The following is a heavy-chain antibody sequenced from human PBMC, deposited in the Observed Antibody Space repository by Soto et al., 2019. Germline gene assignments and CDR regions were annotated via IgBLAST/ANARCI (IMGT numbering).Heavy chain of an antibody. CDR3: AVPIPGIAVAGGFADFDY. CDR2: IDPSDSYT. Sequence: QVPGKGLEWMGRIDPSDSYTNYSPSFQGHVTISADKSISTAYLQWSSLKASDTAMHYCAVPIPGIAVAGGFADFDYWGQGTLVTVSS. D-gene: IGHD6-19*01. V-gene: IGHV5-10-1*01. J-gene: IGHJ4*02.